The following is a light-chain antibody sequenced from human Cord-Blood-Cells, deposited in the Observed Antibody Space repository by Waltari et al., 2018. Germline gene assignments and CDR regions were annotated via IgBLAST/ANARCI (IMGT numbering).Light chain of an antibody. V-gene: IGLV2-14*01. CDR1: SSDVGGYNY. J-gene: IGLJ3*02. CDR3: SSYTSSSTLE. CDR2: DVS. Sequence: QSALTQPASVSGSPGQSITISCPGTSSDVGGYNYVSWYQQHPGKAPKLMIYDVSNRPSGVSNRFSGSKSGNTVSLTISGLQAEDEADYYCSSYTSSSTLEFGGGTKLTVL.